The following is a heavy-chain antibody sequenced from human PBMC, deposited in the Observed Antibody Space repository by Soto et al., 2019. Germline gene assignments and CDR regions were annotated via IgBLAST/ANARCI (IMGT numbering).Heavy chain of an antibody. CDR2: IWYDGSNK. CDR3: ARRPYSTYYYYYGMDV. D-gene: IGHD2-15*01. Sequence: QVQLVESGGGVVQPGRSLRLSCAASGFTFSSYGMHWVRQAPGKGLEWVAVIWYDGSNKYYADSVKGRFTISRDNSKNTLYLQMNSLRAEDTAVYYWARRPYSTYYYYYGMDVWGQGTTVTVSS. V-gene: IGHV3-33*01. CDR1: GFTFSSYG. J-gene: IGHJ6*02.